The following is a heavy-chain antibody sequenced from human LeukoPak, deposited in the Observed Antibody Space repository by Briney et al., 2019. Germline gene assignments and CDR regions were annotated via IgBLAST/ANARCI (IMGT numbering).Heavy chain of an antibody. Sequence: GGSLRLSCAASGFTFSSYEMNWVRQAPGKGLEWLSYISSGGTTIYYADSVKGRFTISRDNAKNSLYPQMNSLRAEDTAVYYCAKGGWIDYWGQGTLVTVSS. CDR1: GFTFSSYE. D-gene: IGHD2-2*03. CDR2: ISSGGTTI. J-gene: IGHJ4*02. CDR3: AKGGWIDY. V-gene: IGHV3-48*03.